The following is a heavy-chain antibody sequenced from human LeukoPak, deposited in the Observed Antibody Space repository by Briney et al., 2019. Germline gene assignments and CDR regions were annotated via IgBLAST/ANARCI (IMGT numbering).Heavy chain of an antibody. CDR1: GESFSAYY. Sequence: SETLSLTCAVYGESFSAYYWSWIRQPPGKGLEWIGEINHSGSTNYNPSLKSRVTISVDTSKNQFSLKLSSVTAADTAVYYCARFPGYDSSGYYYEYAFDIWGQGTTVTVSS. V-gene: IGHV4-34*01. CDR2: INHSGST. J-gene: IGHJ3*02. D-gene: IGHD3-22*01. CDR3: ARFPGYDSSGYYYEYAFDI.